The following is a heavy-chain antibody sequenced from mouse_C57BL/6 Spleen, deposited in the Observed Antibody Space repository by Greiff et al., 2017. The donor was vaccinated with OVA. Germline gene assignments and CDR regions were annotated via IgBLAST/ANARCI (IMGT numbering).Heavy chain of an antibody. CDR2: IHPSDSDT. Sequence: QVQLKQPGAELVKPGASVKVSCKASGYTFTSYWMHWVKQRPGQGLEWIGRIHPSDSDTNYNQKFKGKATLTVDKSSSTAYMQLSSLTSEDSAVYYCAKEDYYGSSYVAYWGQGTLVTVSA. V-gene: IGHV1-74*01. CDR3: AKEDYYGSSYVAY. D-gene: IGHD1-1*01. CDR1: GYTFTSYW. J-gene: IGHJ3*01.